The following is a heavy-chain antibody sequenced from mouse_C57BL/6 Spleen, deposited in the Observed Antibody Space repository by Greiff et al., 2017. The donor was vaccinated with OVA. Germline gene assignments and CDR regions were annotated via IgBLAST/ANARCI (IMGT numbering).Heavy chain of an antibody. J-gene: IGHJ4*01. D-gene: IGHD2-4*01. CDR1: GFTFSDYY. CDR2: ISNGGGST. V-gene: IGHV5-12*01. Sequence: EVKLVESGGGLVQPGGSLKLSCAASGFTFSDYYMYWVRQTPEKRLEWVAYISNGGGSTYYPDTVKGRFTISRDNAKNTLYLQMSRLKSEDTAMYYCARRDYYDYDEGLYAMDYWGQGTSVTVSS. CDR3: ARRDYYDYDEGLYAMDY.